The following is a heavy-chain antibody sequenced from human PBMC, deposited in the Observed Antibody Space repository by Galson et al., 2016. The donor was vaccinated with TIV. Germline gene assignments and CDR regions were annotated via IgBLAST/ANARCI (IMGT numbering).Heavy chain of an antibody. CDR3: AKVPSSGFSYYYGIDV. CDR2: IIDSGRSV. J-gene: IGHJ6*02. V-gene: IGHV3-48*03. CDR1: GFTFSSYE. D-gene: IGHD6-19*01. Sequence: SLRLSCAASGFTFSSYEMNWVRQAPGKGLEWISYIIDSGRSVHYADSVKGRFTISRDNSEKMLYLQMNSLRAEDTAVYYCAKVPSSGFSYYYGIDVWGQGTTFTVA.